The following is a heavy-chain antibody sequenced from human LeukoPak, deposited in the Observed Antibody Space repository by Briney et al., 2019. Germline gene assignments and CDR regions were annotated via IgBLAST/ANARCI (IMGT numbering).Heavy chain of an antibody. Sequence: SETLSLTCAVYGGSFSGYYWSWIRQPPGKGLEWIGEINHSGSTNYNPSLKSRVTISVDTSKNQFSLKLSSVTAADTAVYYCAREGDYYDSSGYYLPGAFDIWGQGTMVTVSS. CDR1: GGSFSGYY. V-gene: IGHV4-34*01. CDR2: INHSGST. J-gene: IGHJ3*02. D-gene: IGHD3-22*01. CDR3: AREGDYYDSSGYYLPGAFDI.